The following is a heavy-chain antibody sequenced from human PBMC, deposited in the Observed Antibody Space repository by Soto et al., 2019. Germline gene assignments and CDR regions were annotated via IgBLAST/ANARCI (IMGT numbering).Heavy chain of an antibody. CDR2: ISYDGSNK. V-gene: IGHV3-30-3*01. CDR3: AKILKRAAIWGEFDY. J-gene: IGHJ4*02. D-gene: IGHD2-2*02. CDR1: GFTFSSYA. Sequence: QVQLVESGGGVVQPGRSLRLSCAASGFTFSSYAMHWVRQAPGKGLEWVAVISYDGSNKYYADSVKGRFTISRDNSKNTLYLQMNSLRAEDTAVYYCAKILKRAAIWGEFDYWGQGTLVTVSS.